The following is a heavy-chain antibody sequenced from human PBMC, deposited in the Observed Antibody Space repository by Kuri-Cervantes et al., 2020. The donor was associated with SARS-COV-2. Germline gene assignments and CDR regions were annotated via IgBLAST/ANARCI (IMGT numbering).Heavy chain of an antibody. V-gene: IGHV3-30-3*01. Sequence: GGSLRLSCAASGFTFSSYAMHWVRQAPGKGLEWVAVISYDGSNKYYADSVKGRFTISRDNSKNTLYLQMNSLRAEDTAVYYCHLEVVPAATPGYMDVWGKGTTVPSP. D-gene: IGHD2-2*01. CDR2: ISYDGSNK. J-gene: IGHJ6*03. CDR3: HLEVVPAATPGYMDV. CDR1: GFTFSSYA.